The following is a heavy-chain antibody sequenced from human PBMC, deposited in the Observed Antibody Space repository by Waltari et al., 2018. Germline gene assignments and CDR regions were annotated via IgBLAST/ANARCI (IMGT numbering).Heavy chain of an antibody. D-gene: IGHD2-2*01. CDR3: VREVVPTSTIVVNWFDP. V-gene: IGHV7-4-1*02. Sequence: QVQLVQSGSELKKPGASVKVSCKASGYTFTSYAITGLRRAPGQGLELMGWINTNPGNPTYVQGFTGRFVFSLDTSVSTAYLQISSLKAEDTAVYYCVREVVPTSTIVVNWFDPWGQGTLVTVSS. CDR2: INTNPGNP. CDR1: GYTFTSYA. J-gene: IGHJ5*02.